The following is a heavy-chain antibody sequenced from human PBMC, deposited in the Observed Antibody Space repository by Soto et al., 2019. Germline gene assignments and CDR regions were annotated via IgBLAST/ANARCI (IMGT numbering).Heavy chain of an antibody. CDR1: GGSFSGNS. V-gene: IGHV4-34*01. J-gene: IGHJ5*02. CDR3: ARGNWFGP. Sequence: SETPSLTCAVYGGSFSGNSWNWIRQSPGKGLEWIAEINFSGRAAYNPSLKSRLTISVDASKNQFSLKLRSVTAADTAVYYCARGNWFGPWGQGTLVTVSS. CDR2: INFSGRA.